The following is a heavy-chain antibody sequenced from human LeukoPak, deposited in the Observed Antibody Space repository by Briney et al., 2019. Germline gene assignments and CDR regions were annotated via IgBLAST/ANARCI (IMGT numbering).Heavy chain of an antibody. Sequence: ASVKVSCKASGYTFTKYGITWVRHAPGQGLEWMGWISTYNGNTNYAQKLQGRVTMTTDTSTSTAYMELRSLISDDAAVYYCARGDDYGDYWGLYWGQGTLVTVSS. J-gene: IGHJ4*02. CDR3: ARGDDYGDYWGLY. V-gene: IGHV1-18*01. D-gene: IGHD4-17*01. CDR2: ISTYNGNT. CDR1: GYTFTKYG.